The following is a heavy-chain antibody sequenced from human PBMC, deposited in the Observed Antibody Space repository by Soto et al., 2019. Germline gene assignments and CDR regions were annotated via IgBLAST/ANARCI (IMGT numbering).Heavy chain of an antibody. D-gene: IGHD6-6*01. CDR3: SRQTGGQLVRGRYFDY. Sequence: GASLKISCKGSGYSFTSYWIGWVRQLPGKGLEWMGIIYPGDSDTRYSPSFQGQVTISADKSISTAYLQWSSLKASDTAMYYCSRQTGGQLVRGRYFDYWGQGTLVTVSS. CDR1: GYSFTSYW. V-gene: IGHV5-51*01. CDR2: IYPGDSDT. J-gene: IGHJ4*02.